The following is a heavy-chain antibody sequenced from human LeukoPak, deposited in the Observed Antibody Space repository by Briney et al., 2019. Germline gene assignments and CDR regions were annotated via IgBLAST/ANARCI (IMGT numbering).Heavy chain of an antibody. Sequence: SQTLSLTCTVSGGSISSGGYYWSWIRQHAGKGLEWIGYIYYSGSTYYNPSLKSRVTISVDTSKNQFSLKLSSVTAADTAVYYCARVGYCSSTSCYGAFDIWGQGTMVTVSS. J-gene: IGHJ3*02. D-gene: IGHD2-2*01. CDR3: ARVGYCSSTSCYGAFDI. CDR1: GGSISSGGYY. CDR2: IYYSGST. V-gene: IGHV4-31*03.